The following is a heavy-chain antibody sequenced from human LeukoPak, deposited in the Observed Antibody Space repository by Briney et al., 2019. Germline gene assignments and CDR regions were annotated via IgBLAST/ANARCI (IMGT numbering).Heavy chain of an antibody. Sequence: SETLSLTCTVSGGSISSYYWRWIRQPPGKGLEWIGYIYYSGSTNYNPSLKSRVTISVDTSKNQFSLKLSSVTAADTAVYYCARLSRDGYNYYHYYYYMDVWGKGTTVTVSS. V-gene: IGHV4-59*08. CDR3: ARLSRDGYNYYHYYYYMDV. J-gene: IGHJ6*03. CDR1: GGSISSYY. D-gene: IGHD5-24*01. CDR2: IYYSGST.